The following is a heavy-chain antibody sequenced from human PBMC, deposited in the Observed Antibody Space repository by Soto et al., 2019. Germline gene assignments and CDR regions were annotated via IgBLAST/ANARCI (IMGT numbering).Heavy chain of an antibody. CDR1: GFTFSSYG. J-gene: IGHJ4*02. CDR2: IWYDGSNK. CDR3: ARAGTTGTTTTRMIGGQ. V-gene: IGHV3-33*01. Sequence: QVQLVESGGGVVQPGRSLRLSCAASGFTFSSYGMHWVRQAPGKGLEWVAVIWYDGSNKYYADSVKGRFTISRDNSKNTLYLQMNSLRAEDTAVYYCARAGTTGTTTTRMIGGQWGQGTLVTVSS. D-gene: IGHD1-1*01.